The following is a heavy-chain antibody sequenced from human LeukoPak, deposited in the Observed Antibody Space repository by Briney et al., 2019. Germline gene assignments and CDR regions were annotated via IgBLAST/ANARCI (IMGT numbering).Heavy chain of an antibody. CDR2: IMPIFGTA. J-gene: IGHJ4*02. V-gene: IGHV1-69*05. Sequence: SVKVSCKASGGTFSSYAISWVRQAPGQGLEWMGRIMPIFGTANYAQKFQGRVTITTDESTSTAYMELSSLRSEDTAVYYCARAGYNCRSLDYWGQGTLVTVSS. CDR3: ARAGYNCRSLDY. D-gene: IGHD5-24*01. CDR1: GGTFSSYA.